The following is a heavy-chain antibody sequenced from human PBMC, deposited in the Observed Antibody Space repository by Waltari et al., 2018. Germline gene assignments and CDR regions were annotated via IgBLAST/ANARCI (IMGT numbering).Heavy chain of an antibody. CDR2: IKQDGRDK. D-gene: IGHD3-10*01. CDR1: GFTFSSYW. CDR3: AKDNYGSGSWADY. Sequence: EVQLVESGGGLVQPGGSLRLSCEASGFTFSSYWMSWVRRAPGEGLEWVANIKQDGRDKYYVDSVKGRFTISRDNAKNSLYLQMNSLRAEDTAVYYCAKDNYGSGSWADYWGQGTLVTVSS. V-gene: IGHV3-7*01. J-gene: IGHJ4*02.